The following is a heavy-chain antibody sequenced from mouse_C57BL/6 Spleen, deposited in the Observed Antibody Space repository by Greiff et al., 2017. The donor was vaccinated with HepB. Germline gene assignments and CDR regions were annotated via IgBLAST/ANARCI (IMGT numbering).Heavy chain of an antibody. Sequence: QVQLQQPGAELVRPGTSVKLSCKASGYTFTSYWMHWVKQRPGQGLEWIGVIDPSDSYTNYNQKFKGKATLTVDTSSSTAYMQLSSLTSEDSAVYYCARSSPYYYGSRSYAMDYWGQGTSVTVSS. D-gene: IGHD1-1*01. J-gene: IGHJ4*01. CDR2: IDPSDSYT. CDR3: ARSSPYYYGSRSYAMDY. CDR1: GYTFTSYW. V-gene: IGHV1-59*01.